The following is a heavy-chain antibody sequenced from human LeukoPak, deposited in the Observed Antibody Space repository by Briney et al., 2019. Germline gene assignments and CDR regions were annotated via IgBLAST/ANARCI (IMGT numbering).Heavy chain of an antibody. CDR3: AELGITMIGGV. D-gene: IGHD3-10*02. V-gene: IGHV3-48*04. CDR1: GFTFSSYS. J-gene: IGHJ6*04. CDR2: ISSSSSTI. Sequence: TGGSLRLSCAASGFTFSSYSMNWVRQAPGKGLEWVAYISSSSSTIYYADSVKGRFTISRDNAKNSLYLQMNSLRAEDTAVYYCAELGITMIGGVWGKGTPVTISS.